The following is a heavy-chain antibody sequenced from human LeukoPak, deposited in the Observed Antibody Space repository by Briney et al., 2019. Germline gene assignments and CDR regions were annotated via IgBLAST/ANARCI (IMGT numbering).Heavy chain of an antibody. Sequence: GGSLRLSCAASGFTFSNAWMSWVRQAPGKGLEWVGRIKSKTDGGTTDYAAPVKGRFTISRDDSKNTLYLQMNSLKTEDTAVYYCTTDDLGGLNYDILTGYHYWGQGTLVTVSS. CDR3: TTDDLGGLNYDILTGYHY. CDR1: GFTFSNAW. D-gene: IGHD3-9*01. J-gene: IGHJ4*02. CDR2: IKSKTDGGTT. V-gene: IGHV3-15*01.